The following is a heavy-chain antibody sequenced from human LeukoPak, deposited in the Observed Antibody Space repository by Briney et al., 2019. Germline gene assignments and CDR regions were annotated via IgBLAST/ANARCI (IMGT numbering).Heavy chain of an antibody. CDR2: IIPIFGTA. D-gene: IGHD2-21*02. V-gene: IGHV1-69*06. J-gene: IGHJ4*02. CDR1: GGTFGSYA. Sequence: ASVKVSCKASGGTFGSYAISWVRQAPGQGLEWMGGIIPIFGTANYAQKFQGRVTITADKSTSTAYMELSSLRSEDTAVYYCARSSVVTAMVHLDYWGQGTLVTVSS. CDR3: ARSSVVTAMVHLDY.